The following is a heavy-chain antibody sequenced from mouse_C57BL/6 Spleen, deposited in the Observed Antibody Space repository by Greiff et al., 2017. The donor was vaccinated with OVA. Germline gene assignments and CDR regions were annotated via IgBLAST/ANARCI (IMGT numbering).Heavy chain of an antibody. CDR2: IWSGGST. D-gene: IGHD1-1*01. CDR1: GFSLTSYG. Sequence: VQLVESGPGLVQPSQSLSITCTVSGFSLTSYGVHWVRQPPGKGLEWLGVIWSGGSTDYNAAFISRLSISKDNSKSQVFFKMNSLQADDTAIYYCAKNRYYGSSYGAMDYWGQGTSVTVSS. CDR3: AKNRYYGSSYGAMDY. V-gene: IGHV2-4*01. J-gene: IGHJ4*01.